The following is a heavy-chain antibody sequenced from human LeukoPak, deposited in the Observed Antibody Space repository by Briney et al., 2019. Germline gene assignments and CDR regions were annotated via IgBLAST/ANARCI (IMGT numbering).Heavy chain of an antibody. J-gene: IGHJ5*02. V-gene: IGHV4-39*01. CDR3: ARLGRTYYDFWSGP. Sequence: SETLSLTCTVSGGSISSSTYYWGWNRQPPGKGLEWIGTIYYRGSTYYNPSLKSRVTISVDTSKNQFSLKLTSVTAADTAVYYCARLGRTYYDFWSGPWGQGTLVTVSS. CDR1: GGSISSSTYY. D-gene: IGHD3-3*01. CDR2: IYYRGST.